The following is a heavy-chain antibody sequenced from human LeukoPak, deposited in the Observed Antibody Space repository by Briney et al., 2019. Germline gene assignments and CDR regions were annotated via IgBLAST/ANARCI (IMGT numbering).Heavy chain of an antibody. V-gene: IGHV1-2*02. D-gene: IGHD3-22*01. CDR3: AGEETKKGNTYYYDSSGPVFDG. J-gene: IGHJ5*02. CDR1: GYTFTGYY. Sequence: GASVKVSCKASGYTFTGYYMHWVRQAPGQGLEWMGWINPNSGGTNYAQKFQGRVTMTRDTTISTAYMELSRLRSDDTAVYYCAGEETKKGNTYYYDSSGPVFDGWGQGTLVTVSS. CDR2: INPNSGGT.